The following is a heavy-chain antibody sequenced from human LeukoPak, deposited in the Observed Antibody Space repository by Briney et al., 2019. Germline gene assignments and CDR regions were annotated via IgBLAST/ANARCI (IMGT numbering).Heavy chain of an antibody. CDR3: ARVKYRDQSSGWYRYFDY. Sequence: SETLSLTCTVSGGSISSYYWSWIRQPPGKGLEWIGSIYYSGNTNYNPSLKSRVTISVDTSNIQFSLKLSSVTAADTAVHYCARVKYRDQSSGWYRYFDYWGQGTLVTVSS. J-gene: IGHJ4*02. CDR2: IYYSGNT. CDR1: GGSISSYY. D-gene: IGHD6-19*01. V-gene: IGHV4-59*01.